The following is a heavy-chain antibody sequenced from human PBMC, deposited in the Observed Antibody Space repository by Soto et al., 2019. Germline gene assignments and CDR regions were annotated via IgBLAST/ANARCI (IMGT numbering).Heavy chain of an antibody. D-gene: IGHD2-2*01. CDR1: GYTFRNYG. CDR2: ISAYNGNT. Sequence: ASVKVSCKASGYTFRNYGISWVRQVPGQGLEWMGWISAYNGNTFYAQKVQDRVTITADESTRTASMKLSSLRSDDTAVYYCARERSVGYCITTTCPKPFYYYAMDVWGQGTTVTVSS. J-gene: IGHJ6*02. V-gene: IGHV1-18*01. CDR3: ARERSVGYCITTTCPKPFYYYAMDV.